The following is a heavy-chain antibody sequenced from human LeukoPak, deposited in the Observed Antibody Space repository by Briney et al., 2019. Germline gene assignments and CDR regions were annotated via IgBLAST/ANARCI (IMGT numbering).Heavy chain of an antibody. Sequence: SETLSLTCTVSGGSINDYYWSWIRQPPGKGLEYIGYIYDSGSTNYNPSLKSRVTISVDTSKNQFSLKLSSVTAADTAVYYCARSAYHPPDAFDIWGQGTMVTVSS. J-gene: IGHJ3*02. CDR3: ARSAYHPPDAFDI. CDR1: GGSINDYY. V-gene: IGHV4-59*08. CDR2: IYDSGST. D-gene: IGHD1-14*01.